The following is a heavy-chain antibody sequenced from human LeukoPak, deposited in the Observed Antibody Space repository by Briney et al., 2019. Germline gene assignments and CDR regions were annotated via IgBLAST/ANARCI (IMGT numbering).Heavy chain of an antibody. CDR1: GFPFSTHS. CDR2: ISAGGDFV. CDR3: AKFDCSGSSCYQFDC. D-gene: IGHD2-15*01. J-gene: IGHJ4*02. V-gene: IGHV3-23*01. Sequence: SGGSLRLSCAASGFPFSTHSLNWVRQAPGKGLEWVSSISAGGDFVYYGDSVKGRFTMSRDNSKNTLYLQMNGLRAEDTAVYYCAKFDCSGSSCYQFDCWGQGTLVTVSS.